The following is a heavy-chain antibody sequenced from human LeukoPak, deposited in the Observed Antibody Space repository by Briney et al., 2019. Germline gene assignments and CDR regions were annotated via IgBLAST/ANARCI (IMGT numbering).Heavy chain of an antibody. CDR1: GFTFDDYA. D-gene: IGHD3-10*01. CDR3: AKDSGYGSGPYFDY. Sequence: SGRSLRLSCAASGFTFDDYAMHWVRQAPGKGLEWVSGISWNSGSIGYADSVKGRFTISRDNAKNSLYLQMSSLRAEDTALYYCAKDSGYGSGPYFDYWGQGTLVTVSS. J-gene: IGHJ4*02. V-gene: IGHV3-9*01. CDR2: ISWNSGSI.